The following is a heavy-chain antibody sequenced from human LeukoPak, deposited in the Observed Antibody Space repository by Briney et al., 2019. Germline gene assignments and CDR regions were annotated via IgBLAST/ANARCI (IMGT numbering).Heavy chain of an antibody. V-gene: IGHV1-2*02. D-gene: IGHD2-8*01. Sequence: ASVKVSCKASGYTFTGYYMHWVRQAPGQVLEWMGWINPNSGGTNYAQKFQGRVTMTRDTSISTAYMELSRLRSDDTAVYYCARVVYAINNWFDPWGQGTLVTVSS. CDR1: GYTFTGYY. CDR2: INPNSGGT. CDR3: ARVVYAINNWFDP. J-gene: IGHJ5*02.